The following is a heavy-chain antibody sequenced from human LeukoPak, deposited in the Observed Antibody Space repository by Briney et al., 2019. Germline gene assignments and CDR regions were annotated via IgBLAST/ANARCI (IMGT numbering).Heavy chain of an antibody. CDR3: ARLYCSSGSCYEIDY. V-gene: IGHV4-4*02. D-gene: IGHD2-2*01. Sequence: SGTLSLTCAVSGGSISSSNWWSWVRQPPGKGLEWIGEIYHSGSTNYNPSLKSRVTISVDKSKNQFSLKLSSVTAADTAVYYCARLYCSSGSCYEIDYWGQGTLVTVSS. CDR2: IYHSGST. CDR1: GGSISSSNW. J-gene: IGHJ4*02.